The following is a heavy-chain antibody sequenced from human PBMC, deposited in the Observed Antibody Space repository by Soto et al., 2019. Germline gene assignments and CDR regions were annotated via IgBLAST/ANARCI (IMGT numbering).Heavy chain of an antibody. D-gene: IGHD6-19*01. V-gene: IGHV3-43*01. J-gene: IGHJ1*01. CDR1: GFTFDDYT. Sequence: EVQLVESGGVVVQPGGSLRLSCAASGFTFDDYTMHWVRQAPGKGLEWVSLISWDGGSTYYADSVKGRFTISRDNSKNSLYLQMNSLRTEDTALYYCAKDSRAETSEYFQHWGQGTLVTVSS. CDR2: ISWDGGST. CDR3: AKDSRAETSEYFQH.